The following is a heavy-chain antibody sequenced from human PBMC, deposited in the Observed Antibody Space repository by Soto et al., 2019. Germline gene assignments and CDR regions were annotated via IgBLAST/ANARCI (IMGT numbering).Heavy chain of an antibody. CDR1: GSRFTNYG. Sequence: QVQLVQSGAEVKKPGASVKVPAKPFGSRFTNYGMNWVRQAPGQGLEWMGWINAGTGHRAFSQKLQGRVTINRDTSASTAYMELNNLKYEDTAVYYCARDAKVFGVITNPYDFWGQGTLVTVSS. V-gene: IGHV1-3*01. D-gene: IGHD3-3*01. J-gene: IGHJ4*02. CDR2: INAGTGHR. CDR3: ARDAKVFGVITNPYDF.